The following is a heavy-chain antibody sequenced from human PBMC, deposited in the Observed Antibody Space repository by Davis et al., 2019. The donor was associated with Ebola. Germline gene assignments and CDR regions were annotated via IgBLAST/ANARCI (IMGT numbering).Heavy chain of an antibody. J-gene: IGHJ5*02. CDR2: INHSGST. Sequence: SETLSLTCAVYGGSFSGYYWSWIRQPPGKGLEWIGEINHSGSTNYNPSLKSRVTLSVDTSKNQFSLKLSSVTAADTAVYYCASHMGSSWYWFDPWGQGTLVTVSS. V-gene: IGHV4-34*01. CDR1: GGSFSGYY. CDR3: ASHMGSSWYWFDP. D-gene: IGHD6-13*01.